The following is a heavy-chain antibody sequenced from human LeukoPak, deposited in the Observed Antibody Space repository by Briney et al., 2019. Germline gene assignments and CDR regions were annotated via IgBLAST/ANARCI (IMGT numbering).Heavy chain of an antibody. V-gene: IGHV3-23*01. CDR3: ARHVDGNCFDF. D-gene: IGHD5-12*01. CDR2: ISGSGRNT. Sequence: GGSVRLSCAVSGFSFSNYGMSWVRQAPGKGLEWVSTISGSGRNTYYADAVMGRFAISRDNSKNTLYLQMNSLRAGDTAVYSCARHVDGNCFDFWGQGTLVTVSS. J-gene: IGHJ4*02. CDR1: GFSFSNYG.